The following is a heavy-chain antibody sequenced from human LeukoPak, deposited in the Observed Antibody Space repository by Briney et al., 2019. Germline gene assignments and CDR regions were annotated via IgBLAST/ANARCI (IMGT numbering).Heavy chain of an antibody. CDR1: GGSISRYY. Sequence: SETLSLTCTVSGGSISRYYWSWIRQPAGKGLEWIGRIYSDGTITYNPSLQSRLTMSIDTSKNQFSLKLSFVTAADTAVYYCARDSGTTGEVKFDPWGQGTLVTVSS. D-gene: IGHD4-17*01. V-gene: IGHV4-4*07. CDR3: ARDSGTTGEVKFDP. J-gene: IGHJ5*02. CDR2: IYSDGTI.